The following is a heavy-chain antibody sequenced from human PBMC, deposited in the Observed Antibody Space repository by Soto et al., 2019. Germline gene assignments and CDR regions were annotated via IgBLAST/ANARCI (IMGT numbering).Heavy chain of an antibody. CDR2: IIPIFGTA. J-gene: IGHJ4*02. D-gene: IGHD3-16*01. Sequence: SVNVSCKASGGTFSSYSISWVRQAPGQGLEWMGWIIPIFGTANYAQKFQGRVTITADESTSTAYMELSSLRSEDTAVYYCARHMITFGGVNAHFDYWRQGTLVIFSS. V-gene: IGHV1-69*13. CDR3: ARHMITFGGVNAHFDY. CDR1: GGTFSSYS.